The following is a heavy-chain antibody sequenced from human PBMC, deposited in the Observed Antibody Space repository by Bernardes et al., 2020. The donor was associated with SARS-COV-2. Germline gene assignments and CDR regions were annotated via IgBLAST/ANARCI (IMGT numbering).Heavy chain of an antibody. J-gene: IGHJ6*02. V-gene: IGHV3-7*01. CDR2: IKQDGSEK. Sequence: GSLRLSCAASGLTFSSYWMNWVRQAPGKGLEWVANIKQDGSEKYYVDSVKGRFTISRDNGKNSLYLQMNSLRAEDTAVYYCARGVVGYGMDVWGQGTTVTVSS. CDR1: GLTFSSYW. CDR3: ARGVVGYGMDV. D-gene: IGHD2-15*01.